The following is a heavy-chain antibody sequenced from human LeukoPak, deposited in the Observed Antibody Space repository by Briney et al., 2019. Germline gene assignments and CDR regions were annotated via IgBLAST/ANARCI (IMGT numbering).Heavy chain of an antibody. D-gene: IGHD3-3*01. V-gene: IGHV3-11*04. Sequence: GRSLRPSCAASGFTFSDYYMSWIRQAPGKWLEWVSYISSSVSTIYYADSVKGRFTISRHNPKNSLYLQMHSLRDQDPAVYYCARAYDFWSGWNYGMDVWGQGTTVTVSS. CDR2: ISSSVSTI. CDR1: GFTFSDYY. CDR3: ARAYDFWSGWNYGMDV. J-gene: IGHJ6*02.